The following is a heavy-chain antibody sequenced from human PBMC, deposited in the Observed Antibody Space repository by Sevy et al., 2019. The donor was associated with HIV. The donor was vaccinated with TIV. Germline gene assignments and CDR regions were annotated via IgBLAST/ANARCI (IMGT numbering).Heavy chain of an antibody. CDR3: ARGAVVIGTAATPVLDF. Sequence: SETLSLTCSVSDDSINSYYWSWIRQPPGKGLEWIGYIYNNIGSTTYNHSLPSRVTISVDTSKNQFSLKLTSVTAADPAAYYCARGAVVIGTAATPVLDFWGLGSLVTVSS. CDR2: IYNNIGST. D-gene: IGHD2-2*01. J-gene: IGHJ4*02. CDR1: DDSINSYY. V-gene: IGHV4-59*08.